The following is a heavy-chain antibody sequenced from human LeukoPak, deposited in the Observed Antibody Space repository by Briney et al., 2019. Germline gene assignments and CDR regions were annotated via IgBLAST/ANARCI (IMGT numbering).Heavy chain of an antibody. J-gene: IGHJ5*02. CDR1: GGSISSSSYY. CDR3: ARDHITPSDHEYIAVTSPRTNWFDP. D-gene: IGHD6-19*01. CDR2: IYYSGST. Sequence: SETLSLTCTVSGGSISSSSYYWGWIRQPPGKGLEWIGSIYYSGSTYYNPSLKSRVTISVDTSKNQFSLKLSSVTAADTAVYYCARDHITPSDHEYIAVTSPRTNWFDPWGQGTLVTVSS. V-gene: IGHV4-39*07.